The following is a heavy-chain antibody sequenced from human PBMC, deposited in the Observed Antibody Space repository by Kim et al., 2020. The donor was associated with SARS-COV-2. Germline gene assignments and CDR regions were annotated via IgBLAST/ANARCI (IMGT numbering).Heavy chain of an antibody. CDR2: ISGSSVYI. J-gene: IGHJ4*02. CDR1: GFTFSTWS. D-gene: IGHD6-13*01. Sequence: GGSLRLSCAASGFTFSTWSMNWVRQAPGKGLEWVSSISGSSVYIYYADSVKGRFTVSRDNAQNSLYLEMNSLRDEDTAVYFCARGSAAAGTGYDYWGQGTLVTVSS. V-gene: IGHV3-21*01. CDR3: ARGSAAAGTGYDY.